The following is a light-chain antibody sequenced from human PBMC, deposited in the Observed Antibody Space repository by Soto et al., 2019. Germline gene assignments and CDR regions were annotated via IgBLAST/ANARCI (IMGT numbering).Light chain of an antibody. CDR1: QSISSY. V-gene: IGKV1-27*01. Sequence: DIQMTQSPSSLSASVGYRVTITCRAIQSISSYLNWYQQKPGKVPKVLIYAASTLQSGVPSRFSGSGSGTDFTLTITSLQPEDVATYYCQKYNSAPWTFGQGTKVDIK. CDR3: QKYNSAPWT. J-gene: IGKJ1*01. CDR2: AAS.